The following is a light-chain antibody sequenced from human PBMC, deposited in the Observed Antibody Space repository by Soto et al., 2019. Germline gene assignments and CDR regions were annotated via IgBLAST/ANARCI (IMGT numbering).Light chain of an antibody. CDR2: DAS. Sequence: GDRVTITCRASQSISSWLAWYQQKPGKAPKLLIYDASSLESGVPSRFSGSGSGTEFTLTISSLQPEDFAVYYCQQSYNTPWTFGQRTKVDIK. CDR1: QSISSW. V-gene: IGKV1-5*01. J-gene: IGKJ1*01. CDR3: QQSYNTPWT.